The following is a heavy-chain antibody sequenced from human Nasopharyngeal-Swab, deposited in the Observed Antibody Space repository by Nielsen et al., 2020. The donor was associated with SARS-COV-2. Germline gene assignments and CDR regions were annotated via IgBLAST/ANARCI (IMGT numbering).Heavy chain of an antibody. J-gene: IGHJ4*02. Sequence: ASVKVSCKASGYTFTSYAMNWVRQAPGQGLEWMGWINTNTGNPTYAQGFTGRFVFSLDTSASTAYLQISSLKAEDTAVYYCARTGYSSGWRHFDYWGQGTLVTVSS. CDR2: INTNTGNP. CDR1: GYTFTSYA. V-gene: IGHV7-4-1*02. CDR3: ARTGYSSGWRHFDY. D-gene: IGHD6-19*01.